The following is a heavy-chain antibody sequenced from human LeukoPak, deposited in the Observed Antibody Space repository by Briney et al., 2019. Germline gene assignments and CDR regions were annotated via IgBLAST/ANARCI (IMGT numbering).Heavy chain of an antibody. CDR1: GITVSTNY. D-gene: IGHD3-10*01. V-gene: IGHV3-66*01. Sequence: PGGSLRLSCAASGITVSTNYMSWVRQAPGKGLEWVSIIYSGGATFYADSVKGRFTISRENSKNTLWLQMNSLRAEDTAVYYCARGPPYGSRSDYFDYWGQGTLVTVSS. CDR3: ARGPPYGSRSDYFDY. CDR2: IYSGGAT. J-gene: IGHJ4*02.